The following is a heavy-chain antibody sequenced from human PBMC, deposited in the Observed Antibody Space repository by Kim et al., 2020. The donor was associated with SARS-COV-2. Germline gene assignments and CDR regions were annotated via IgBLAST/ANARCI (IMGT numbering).Heavy chain of an antibody. J-gene: IGHJ4*02. D-gene: IGHD3-3*01. CDR1: GGSISSGGYY. CDR3: ARGGVAMGRAGDY. V-gene: IGHV4-31*03. Sequence: SETLSLTCTVSGGSISSGGYYWSWIRQHPGKGLEWIGYIYYSGSTYYNPSLKSRVTISVDTSKNQFSLKLSSVTAADTAVYYCARGGVAMGRAGDYWGQGTLVTVSS. CDR2: IYYSGST.